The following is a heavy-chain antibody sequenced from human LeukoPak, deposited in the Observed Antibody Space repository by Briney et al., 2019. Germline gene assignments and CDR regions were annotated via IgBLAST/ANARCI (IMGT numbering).Heavy chain of an antibody. CDR2: IRYDGSNK. Sequence: GGSLRLSCAASGFTFSSYGMHWVRQAPGKGLEWVAFIRYDGSNKYCADSVKGRFTISRDNSKNTLYLQMNSLRAEDTAVYYCAKGSQLWLLAYWGQGTLVTVSS. D-gene: IGHD5-18*01. CDR3: AKGSQLWLLAY. J-gene: IGHJ4*02. CDR1: GFTFSSYG. V-gene: IGHV3-30*02.